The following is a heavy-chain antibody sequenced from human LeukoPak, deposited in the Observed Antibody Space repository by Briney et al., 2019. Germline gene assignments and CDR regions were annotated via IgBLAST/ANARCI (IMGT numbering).Heavy chain of an antibody. D-gene: IGHD3-3*01. J-gene: IGHJ4*02. CDR2: INGSGGST. CDR3: VRGSSGSYPVSGYSDE. CDR1: GFTFSSYA. Sequence: GGSLRLSCAASGFTFSSYAMSWVRQPPGKGLEWVAAINGSGGSTYYADSVKGRFTISRDNSKNTFYLQMNSLRAEDTAVYYCVRGSSGSYPVSGYSDEWGQGRLVTVPS. V-gene: IGHV3-23*01.